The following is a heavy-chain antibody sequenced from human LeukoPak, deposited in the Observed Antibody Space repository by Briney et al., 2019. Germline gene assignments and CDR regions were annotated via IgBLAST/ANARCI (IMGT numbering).Heavy chain of an antibody. CDR3: ASGTYYYGMDV. Sequence: GASVKVSCKASGYTFTSYYMHWVRQAPGQGLEWMGIINPSGGSTSYAQKFQGRVTLTRDASTGTVYMELSSLRSEDTAVYYCASGTYYYGMDVWGQGTTVTVSS. V-gene: IGHV1-46*01. D-gene: IGHD1-14*01. J-gene: IGHJ6*02. CDR1: GYTFTSYY. CDR2: INPSGGST.